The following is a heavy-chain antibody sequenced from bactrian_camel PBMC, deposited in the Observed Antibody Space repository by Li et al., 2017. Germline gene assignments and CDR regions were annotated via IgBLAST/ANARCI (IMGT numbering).Heavy chain of an antibody. CDR3: VARDSSLCYGWGSSSYKY. V-gene: IGHV3S31*01. D-gene: IGHD5*01. Sequence: VQLVESGGGLVQPGESLRLSCVASGYSTSSPTYMAWFRQAPGKEREGVAAIYRSGSPTWSGISPTYYATSVKGRFTISQDRAKDTLFLQMNDLKPDDTAMYYCVARDSSLCYGWGSSSYKYWGQGTQVTVS. CDR2: IYRSGSPTWSGISPT. J-gene: IGHJ4*01. CDR1: GYSTSSPTY.